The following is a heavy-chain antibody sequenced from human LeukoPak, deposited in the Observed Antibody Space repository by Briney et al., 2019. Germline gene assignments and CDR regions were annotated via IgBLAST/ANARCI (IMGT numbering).Heavy chain of an antibody. Sequence: GASVKVSRKVSGGTFSNYAISWVRQAPGQGLEWMGGIIPNFEIAKFAQKFQGRVTITADESTSTAYMELSSLRSEDTAVYYCARGQVWQWQDYWGQGTLVTVSS. V-gene: IGHV1-69*13. CDR3: ARGQVWQWQDY. J-gene: IGHJ4*02. CDR1: GGTFSNYA. CDR2: IIPNFEIA. D-gene: IGHD6-19*01.